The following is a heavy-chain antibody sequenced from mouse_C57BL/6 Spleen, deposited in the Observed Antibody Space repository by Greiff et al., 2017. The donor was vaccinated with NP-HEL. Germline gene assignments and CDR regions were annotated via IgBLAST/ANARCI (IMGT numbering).Heavy chain of an antibody. CDR1: GFSLTSYG. D-gene: IGHD1-1*01. CDR2: IWRGGST. CDR3: AKNGITTVVAHYCAMDY. V-gene: IGHV2-5*01. J-gene: IGHJ4*01. Sequence: VQLQQSGPGLVQPSQSLSITCTVSGFSLTSYGVHWVRQSPGKGLEWLGVIWRGGSTDYNAAFMSRLSITKDNSKSQVFFKMNSLQADDTAIYYCAKNGITTVVAHYCAMDYWGQGTSVTVSS.